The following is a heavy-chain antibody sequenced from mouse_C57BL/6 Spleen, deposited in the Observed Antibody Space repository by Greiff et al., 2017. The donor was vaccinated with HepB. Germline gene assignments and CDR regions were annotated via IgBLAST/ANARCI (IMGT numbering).Heavy chain of an antibody. V-gene: IGHV1-64*01. D-gene: IGHD1-1*01. CDR3: ARPYYYGSSYGY. J-gene: IGHJ2*01. CDR2: IHPNSGST. CDR1: GYTFTSYW. Sequence: QVQLKQPGAELVKPGASVKLSCKASGYTFTSYWMHWVKQRPGQGLEWIGMIHPNSGSTNYNEKFKSKATLTVDKSSSTAYMQLSSLTSEDSAVYYCARPYYYGSSYGYWGQGTTLTVSS.